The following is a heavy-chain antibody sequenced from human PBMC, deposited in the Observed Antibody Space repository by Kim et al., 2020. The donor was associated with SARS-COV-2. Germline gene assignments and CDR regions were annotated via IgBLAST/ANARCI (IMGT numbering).Heavy chain of an antibody. Sequence: GGSLRLSCAASGFTFSSYAMSWVRQAPGKGLEWVSAISGSGGSTYYADSVKGRFTISRDNSKNTLYLQMNSLRAEDTAVYYCAKYSGYGRTTLFIFAPEPLFDYWGQGTLVTVSS. CDR2: ISGSGGST. V-gene: IGHV3-23*01. J-gene: IGHJ4*02. CDR3: AKYSGYGRTTLFIFAPEPLFDY. CDR1: GFTFSSYA. D-gene: IGHD5-12*01.